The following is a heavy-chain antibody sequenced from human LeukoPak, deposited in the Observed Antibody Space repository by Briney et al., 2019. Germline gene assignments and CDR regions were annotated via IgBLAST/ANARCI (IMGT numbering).Heavy chain of an antibody. CDR1: GFTFSSYW. D-gene: IGHD6-13*01. Sequence: GGSLRLSCAASGFTFSSYWMSWVRQAPGKGLEWVGFIRSKAYGGTTEYAASVKGRFTISRDDSKSIAYLQMNSLKTEDTAVYYCTRDIAAAGIEMFDYWGQGTLVTVSS. CDR3: TRDIAAAGIEMFDY. V-gene: IGHV3-49*04. CDR2: IRSKAYGGTT. J-gene: IGHJ4*02.